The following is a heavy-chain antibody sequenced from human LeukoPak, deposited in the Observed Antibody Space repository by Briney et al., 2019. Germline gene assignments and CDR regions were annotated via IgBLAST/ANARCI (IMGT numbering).Heavy chain of an antibody. CDR3: GASRQYVGAFDI. CDR2: NSSSSTII. Sequence: PGGSLRLSCAASGFTFSSYELYWVRQAPGKGLEWISYNSSSSTIIKYADSVRGRFTISRDDARESLYLQMSSLRADDTAIYYCGASRQYVGAFDIWGQGTLVTVSS. CDR1: GFTFSSYE. D-gene: IGHD3-16*01. V-gene: IGHV3-48*03. J-gene: IGHJ3*02.